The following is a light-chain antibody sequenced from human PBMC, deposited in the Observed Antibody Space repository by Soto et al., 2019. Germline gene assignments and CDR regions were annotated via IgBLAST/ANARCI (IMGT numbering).Light chain of an antibody. CDR3: QQSHSSPRT. V-gene: IGKV3-15*01. CDR2: RAS. CDR1: QSINSN. J-gene: IGKJ1*01. Sequence: IVMTQSPATLSVSPGERATLSCRASQSINSNLAWYQQKPGQAPRLLMFRASIRATGFPARFSGSGSGTAFNITISSLQSEDSAIYYCQQSHSSPRTFGQGTTV.